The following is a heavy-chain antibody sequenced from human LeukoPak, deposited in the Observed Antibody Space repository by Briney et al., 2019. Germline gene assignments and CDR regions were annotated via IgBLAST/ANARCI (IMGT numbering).Heavy chain of an antibody. CDR2: ISSSGSAI. CDR3: ARRGDGYNSFDY. V-gene: IGHV3-48*03. J-gene: IGHJ4*02. CDR1: GFTLSSYE. D-gene: IGHD5-24*01. Sequence: PGGSLRLSCAASGFTLSSYEMNWVSQAPGKGLEWVSYISSSGSAIYYADSVKGRFTISRDNAKNSLYLQMNSLRAEDTAVYYCARRGDGYNSFDYWGQGTLVTVSS.